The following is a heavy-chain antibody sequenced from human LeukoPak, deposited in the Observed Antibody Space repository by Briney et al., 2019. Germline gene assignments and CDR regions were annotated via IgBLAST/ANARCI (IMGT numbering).Heavy chain of an antibody. CDR1: GFTFSSYA. J-gene: IGHJ4*02. V-gene: IGHV3-23*01. Sequence: GGSLRLSCAASGFTFSSYAMSWVRQAPGKGLEWVSAISGSGGSTYYADSVKSRFTISRDNSKNTLYLQMNSLRAEDTAVYYCAKNPYGDYAFDYWGQGTLVTVSS. CDR3: AKNPYGDYAFDY. CDR2: ISGSGGST. D-gene: IGHD4-17*01.